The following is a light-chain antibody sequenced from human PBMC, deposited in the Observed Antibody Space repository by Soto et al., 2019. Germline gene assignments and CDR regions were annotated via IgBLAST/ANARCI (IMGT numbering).Light chain of an antibody. CDR2: LDRSGSY. V-gene: IGLV4-60*02. CDR1: SGHSTYI. J-gene: IGLJ3*02. CDR3: ETWYSNTHKV. Sequence: QLVLTQSSSASASLGSSVKLTCILSSGHSTYIIAWHQQQPGKAPRFLMTLDRSGSYNRGSAVPDRFSGSSYGADRYLTISSLQFEDEGDYYCETWYSNTHKVFGGGTKLTVL.